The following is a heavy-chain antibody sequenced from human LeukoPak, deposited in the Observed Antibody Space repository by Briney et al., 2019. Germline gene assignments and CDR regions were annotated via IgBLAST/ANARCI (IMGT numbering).Heavy chain of an antibody. V-gene: IGHV4-61*02. Sequence: SQALSLTCSVSGRPISSCSYHGSWIRQPAAKGLEWIGRIYTSGSTNYNPSLKSRVTISVDTSKNQFSLKLSSVTAADTAVYYCARTYVPPWYFDLWGRGTLVTVSS. J-gene: IGHJ2*01. CDR3: ARTYVPPWYFDL. D-gene: IGHD2-2*01. CDR2: IYTSGST. CDR1: GRPISSCSYH.